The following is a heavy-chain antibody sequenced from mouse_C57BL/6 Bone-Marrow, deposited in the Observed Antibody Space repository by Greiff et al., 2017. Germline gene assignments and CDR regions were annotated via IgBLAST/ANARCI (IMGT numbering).Heavy chain of an antibody. D-gene: IGHD3-3*01. CDR2: IHPNSGST. V-gene: IGHV1-64*01. CDR3: ARRDGDYFDY. J-gene: IGHJ2*01. CDR1: GYTFTSYW. Sequence: QVQLQQSGAELVKPGASVKLSCKASGYTFTSYWMHWVKQRPGQGLEWIGMIHPNSGSTNYNEKFKSKATLTVDKSSSTAYMQLSSLTSEYSAVYYCARRDGDYFDYWGQGTTLTVSS.